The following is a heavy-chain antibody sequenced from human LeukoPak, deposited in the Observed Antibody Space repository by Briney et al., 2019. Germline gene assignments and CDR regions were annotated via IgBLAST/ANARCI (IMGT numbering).Heavy chain of an antibody. CDR2: IYYSGST. D-gene: IGHD3-9*01. Sequence: SETLSLTRTVSGGSISSYYWSWIRQPPGKGLEWIGYIYYSGSTNYNPSLKSRVTISVDTSKNQFSLKLSSVTAADTAVYYCARARLRYFDYWGQRTLVTVSS. CDR1: GGSISSYY. J-gene: IGHJ4*02. CDR3: ARARLRYFDY. V-gene: IGHV4-59*08.